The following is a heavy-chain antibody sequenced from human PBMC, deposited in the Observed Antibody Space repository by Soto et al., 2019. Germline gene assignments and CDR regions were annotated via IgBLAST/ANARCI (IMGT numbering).Heavy chain of an antibody. CDR1: GFTFSSYA. Sequence: LRLSCAASGFTFSSYAMHWVRQAPGKGLEWVAVISYDGSNKYYADSVKGRFTISRDNSKNTLYLQMNSLRAEDTAVYYCARDSHFGVVPLYGMDVWGQGTTVTV. CDR3: ARDSHFGVVPLYGMDV. CDR2: ISYDGSNK. D-gene: IGHD3-3*01. V-gene: IGHV3-30-3*01. J-gene: IGHJ6*02.